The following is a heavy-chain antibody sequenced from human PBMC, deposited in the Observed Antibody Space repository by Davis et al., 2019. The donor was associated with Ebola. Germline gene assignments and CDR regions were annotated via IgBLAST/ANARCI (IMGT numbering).Heavy chain of an antibody. V-gene: IGHV3-23*01. CDR1: EFTFRSYW. J-gene: IGHJ4*02. Sequence: GESLKISCVASEFTFRSYWFHWVRQAPGEGLEWVSTINGKTGSTYYPDSVKGRFTISRDDSKNTLYLQMNSLRAEDAAVYYCAKADIGGSFWGYFDSWGQGTLVTVSS. D-gene: IGHD2-15*01. CDR3: AKADIGGSFWGYFDS. CDR2: INGKTGST.